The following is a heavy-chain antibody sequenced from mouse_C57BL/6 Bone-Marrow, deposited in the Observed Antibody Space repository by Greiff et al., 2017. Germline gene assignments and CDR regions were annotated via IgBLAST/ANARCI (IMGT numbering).Heavy chain of an antibody. CDR2: INPYNGGT. V-gene: IGHV1-19*01. J-gene: IGHJ3*01. Sequence: DVKLQESGPVLVKPGASVKMSCKASGYTFTDYYMNWVKQSHGKSLEWIGVINPYNGGTSYNQKFKGKATLTVDKSSSTAYMELNSLTSEDSAVYYCARQGCKGVDRFAYWGQGTLVTVSA. D-gene: IGHD1-1*01. CDR1: GYTFTDYY. CDR3: ARQGCKGVDRFAY.